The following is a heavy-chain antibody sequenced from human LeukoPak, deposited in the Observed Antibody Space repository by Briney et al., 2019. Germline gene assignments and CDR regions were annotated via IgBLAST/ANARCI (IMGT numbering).Heavy chain of an antibody. CDR3: ASYPRYSSSPPFDY. CDR2: INPNTGGT. Sequence: ASVKVSCKASGYTFTGYYMDWVRQAPSQGLEWMGWINPNTGGTNYAQKFQGRVTMTRDTTISTAYMELSRLTSDDTAVYYCASYPRYSSSPPFDYWGQGTLVIVSS. D-gene: IGHD6-6*01. J-gene: IGHJ4*02. V-gene: IGHV1-2*02. CDR1: GYTFTGYY.